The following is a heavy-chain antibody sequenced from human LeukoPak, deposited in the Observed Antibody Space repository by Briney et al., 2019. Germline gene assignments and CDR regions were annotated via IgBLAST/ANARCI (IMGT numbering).Heavy chain of an antibody. D-gene: IGHD4-23*01. CDR1: GFTFSSYA. J-gene: IGHJ6*03. V-gene: IGHV3-23*01. CDR2: ISGSGGST. Sequence: GGSLRLSCAASGFTFSSYAMSCVRQAPGKGLEWVSAISGSGGSTYYADSVKGRFTISRDNSKNTLYLQMNSLRAEDTAVYYCAKKVVTQYYYYMDVWGKGTTVTVSS. CDR3: AKKVVTQYYYYMDV.